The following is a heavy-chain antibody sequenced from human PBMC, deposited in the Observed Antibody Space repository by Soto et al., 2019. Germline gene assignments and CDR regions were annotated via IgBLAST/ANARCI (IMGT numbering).Heavy chain of an antibody. CDR2: IYYSGNT. D-gene: IGHD2-15*01. V-gene: IGHV4-30-4*01. J-gene: IGHJ4*02. CDR3: ARERADGGKIY. CDR1: GGSISSGDYY. Sequence: PSETLSLTCTVSGGSISSGDYYWSWIRQPPGKGLEWIGYIYYSGNTYYNPSLKSRVTISVDTSKNQFSLKLSSVTAADTAVYYCARERADGGKIYWGQGNLVTVSS.